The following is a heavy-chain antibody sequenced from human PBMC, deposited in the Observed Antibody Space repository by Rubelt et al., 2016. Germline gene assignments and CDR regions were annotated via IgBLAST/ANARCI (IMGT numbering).Heavy chain of an antibody. CDR1: AFSFTSYW. Sequence: EVQLVESGGGLVQPGGPLRLSCTASAFSFTSYWMAWVRQAPGKGLEWVATIKPDGSEQYYVDSVKGRFAISRDNAKNSLFSQMNSLGIEDTALYYCATDLNWENYWGQGTLVTVSS. D-gene: IGHD7-27*01. CDR3: ATDLNWENY. CDR2: IKPDGSEQ. J-gene: IGHJ4*02. V-gene: IGHV3-7*04.